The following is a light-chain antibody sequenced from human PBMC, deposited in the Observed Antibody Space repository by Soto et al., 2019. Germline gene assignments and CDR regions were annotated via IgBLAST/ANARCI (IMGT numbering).Light chain of an antibody. CDR1: SSDVGGYNY. CDR3: SSYTSSRDV. CDR2: DVS. Sequence: QSALTQPASVSGSPGQSITISCTGTSSDVGGYNYVSWYQQHPGKAPKLMIYDVSNRPSRVSNRFSGSKSGNTASLTISGLQAEDEADYYCSSYTSSRDVFGTGTKLTVL. V-gene: IGLV2-14*01. J-gene: IGLJ1*01.